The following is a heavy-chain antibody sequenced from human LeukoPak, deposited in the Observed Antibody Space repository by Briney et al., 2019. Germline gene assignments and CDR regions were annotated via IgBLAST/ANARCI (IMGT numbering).Heavy chain of an antibody. D-gene: IGHD3-10*01. J-gene: IGHJ4*02. Sequence: QAGGSLRLSCPASGFTFSSYAMSWVRQAPGKGLEWVSAISGSGGSTYYADSVKGRFTISRDNAKNSLYLQMNSLRAEDTAVYYCARALLWFGEFHFDYWGQGTLVTVSS. CDR1: GFTFSSYA. CDR2: ISGSGGST. CDR3: ARALLWFGEFHFDY. V-gene: IGHV3-23*01.